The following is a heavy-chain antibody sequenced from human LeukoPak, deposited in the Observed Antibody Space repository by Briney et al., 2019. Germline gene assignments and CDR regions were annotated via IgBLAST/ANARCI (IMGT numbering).Heavy chain of an antibody. CDR1: GGSISSYY. D-gene: IGHD1-26*01. J-gene: IGHJ3*02. CDR2: IYYSGST. V-gene: IGHV4-59*01. CDR3: ARGRAGAHAFDI. Sequence: PSETLSLTCTVSGGSISSYYWNWIRQPPGKRLEWIGYIYYSGSTNYNPSLKSRVTMSVDTSKNQFSLKLSSVTAADTAVYYCARGRAGAHAFDIWGQGTMVTVSS.